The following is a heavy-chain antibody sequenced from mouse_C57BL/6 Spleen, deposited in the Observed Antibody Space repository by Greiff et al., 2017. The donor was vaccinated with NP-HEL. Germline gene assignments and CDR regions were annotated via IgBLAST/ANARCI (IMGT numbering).Heavy chain of an antibody. CDR3: TLLYGSSYDY. D-gene: IGHD1-1*01. CDR1: GFNIKDDY. Sequence: VQLQQSGAELMRPGASVKLSCTASGFNIKDDYMHWVKQRPEQGLEWIGWIDPENGDTEYASKFQGKATITADTSSNTAYLQLSSLTSEDTAVYYCTLLYGSSYDYWGQGTTLTVSS. V-gene: IGHV14-4*01. CDR2: IDPENGDT. J-gene: IGHJ2*01.